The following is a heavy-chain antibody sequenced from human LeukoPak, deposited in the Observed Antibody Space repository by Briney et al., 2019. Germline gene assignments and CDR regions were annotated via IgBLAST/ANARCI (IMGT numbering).Heavy chain of an antibody. Sequence: GGSLRLSCAASGFTFSSYSMNGVRQAPGKGLEWVSSISSSSSYIYYADSVKGRFTISRDNAKNSLYLQMNSLRAEDTAVYYCAKVGLSIRGWFDPCGQGTLVTVSS. D-gene: IGHD2/OR15-2a*01. J-gene: IGHJ5*02. CDR1: GFTFSSYS. V-gene: IGHV3-21*04. CDR2: ISSSSSYI. CDR3: AKVGLSIRGWFDP.